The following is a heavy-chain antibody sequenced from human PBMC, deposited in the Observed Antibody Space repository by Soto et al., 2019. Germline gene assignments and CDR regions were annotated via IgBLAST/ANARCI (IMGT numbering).Heavy chain of an antibody. V-gene: IGHV3-21*06. J-gene: IGHJ4*02. Sequence: PGGSLRLSCVGSGITFSTYSITWVRQAPGKGLEWVSSISSRSDIYYGDSLQGRFTISRDNAKNSLYLEMNSLRAEDTAVYYCARESEDLTSNFDYWGQGTLVTVSS. CDR1: GITFSTYS. CDR2: ISSRSDI. CDR3: ARESEDLTSNFDY.